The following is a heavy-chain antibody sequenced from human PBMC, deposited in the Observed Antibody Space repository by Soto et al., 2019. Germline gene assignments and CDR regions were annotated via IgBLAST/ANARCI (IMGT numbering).Heavy chain of an antibody. V-gene: IGHV1-69*12. Sequence: QVQLVQSGAEVKKPGSSVKVSCKASGGTFSSYAISWVRQAPGQGLEWMGGIIPIFGTANYAQKFQGRVTSTADESTSTAYMELSRLRSEDTAVYYCASHPRSLVVTASDYWGQGTLVTVSS. CDR2: IIPIFGTA. J-gene: IGHJ4*02. CDR3: ASHPRSLVVTASDY. D-gene: IGHD2-21*02. CDR1: GGTFSSYA.